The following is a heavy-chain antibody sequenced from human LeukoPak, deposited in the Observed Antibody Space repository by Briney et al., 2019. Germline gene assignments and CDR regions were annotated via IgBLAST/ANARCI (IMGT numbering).Heavy chain of an antibody. CDR3: ASQNGDYFDY. CDR1: GGSISSGSYY. Sequence: SETLSPTCTVSGGSISSGSYYWSWIRQPAGRGLEWIGRIYTSGSTNYNPSLKSRVTISVDTSKNQFSLKLSSVTAADTAVYYCASQNGDYFDYWGQGTLVTVSS. CDR2: IYTSGST. V-gene: IGHV4-61*02. J-gene: IGHJ4*02. D-gene: IGHD4-17*01.